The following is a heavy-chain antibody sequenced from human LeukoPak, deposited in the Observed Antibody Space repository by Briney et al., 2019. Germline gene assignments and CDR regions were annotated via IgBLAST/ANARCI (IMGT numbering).Heavy chain of an antibody. Sequence: GGSLRLSCAASGFTFSNYDMHWVRQPTGKGLEWVSSIGTAGDTYYPGSVKGRFPISRENAKKSLYLQMNSLSAGETAVYYCAREWYSSGWYTSHYFDYWGQGTLVTVSS. CDR2: IGTAGDT. CDR3: AREWYSSGWYTSHYFDY. D-gene: IGHD6-19*01. CDR1: GFTFSNYD. V-gene: IGHV3-13*01. J-gene: IGHJ4*02.